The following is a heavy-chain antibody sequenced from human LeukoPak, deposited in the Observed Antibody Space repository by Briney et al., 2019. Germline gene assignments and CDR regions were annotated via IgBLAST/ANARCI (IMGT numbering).Heavy chain of an antibody. CDR1: GGSISSGSYY. D-gene: IGHD6-13*01. CDR3: ARHRYSSSWYSGRGFPNWFDP. J-gene: IGHJ5*02. CDR2: IYTSGST. Sequence: SETLSLTCTVSGGSISSGSYYWSWIRQPAGKGLEWIGRIYTSGSTNYNPSLKSRVTISVDTSKNQFSLKLSSVTAADTAVYYCARHRYSSSWYSGRGFPNWFDPWGQGTLVTVSS. V-gene: IGHV4-61*02.